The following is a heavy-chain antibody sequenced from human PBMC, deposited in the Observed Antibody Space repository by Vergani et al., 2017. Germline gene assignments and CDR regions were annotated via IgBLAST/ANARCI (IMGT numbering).Heavy chain of an antibody. J-gene: IGHJ5*01. Sequence: QVQLVESGGGVVQPGRSLRLSCAASGFIFSSYGMYWVRQAPGKGLEWVATIWYDGSNKYYADSVKGRFTISRDNSKNTLYLQMNSLRAEDTAVYYCARDRSNWFDSWGQGTLVTVSS. CDR1: GFIFSSYG. CDR3: ARDRSNWFDS. V-gene: IGHV3-33*01. CDR2: IWYDGSNK.